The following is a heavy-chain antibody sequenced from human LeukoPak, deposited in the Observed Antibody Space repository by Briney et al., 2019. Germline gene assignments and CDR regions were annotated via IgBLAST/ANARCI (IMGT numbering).Heavy chain of an antibody. CDR3: ATEGALGKYSSFDY. J-gene: IGHJ4*02. D-gene: IGHD5-18*01. CDR1: GDSVSSNSTA. V-gene: IGHV6-1*01. CDR2: TYYRSKWYY. Sequence: SQTLSLTCAISGDSVSSNSTAWNWIRQSPSRGLEWLGRTYYRSKWYYDYAVSVKSRITISPDTSKNQFSLQLNSVTPEDTAVYYCATEGALGKYSSFDYWGQGTLVTVSS.